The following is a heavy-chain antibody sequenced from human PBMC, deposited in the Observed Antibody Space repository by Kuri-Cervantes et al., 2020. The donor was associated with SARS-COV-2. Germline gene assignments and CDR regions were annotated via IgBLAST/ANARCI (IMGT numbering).Heavy chain of an antibody. CDR3: ARDRYSSGWTDY. CDR2: ISDLGGST. CDR1: GFTFGSYA. J-gene: IGHJ4*02. D-gene: IGHD6-19*01. V-gene: IGHV3-23*01. Sequence: GESLKISCAASGFTFGSYAMTWVRQAPGKGLEWVSAISDLGGSTYYADSVEGRFTLSRDSSKNTLYLQMNSLRAVDTAVYYCARDRYSSGWTDYWGQGTLVTVSS.